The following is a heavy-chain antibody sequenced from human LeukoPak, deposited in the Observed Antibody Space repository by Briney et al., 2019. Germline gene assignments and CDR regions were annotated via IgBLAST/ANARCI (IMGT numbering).Heavy chain of an antibody. CDR3: ATAYSATRYGGNPDTFDY. J-gene: IGHJ4*02. CDR2: INPSGGST. V-gene: IGHV1-46*01. D-gene: IGHD4-23*01. CDR1: GYTFTSYY. Sequence: GASVTVSCKASGYTFTSYYMHWVRQAPGQGLEWMGIINPSGGSTSYAQKFQGRVTMTRDMSTSTVYMELSSLRSEDTAVYYCATAYSATRYGGNPDTFDYWGQGTLVTVSS.